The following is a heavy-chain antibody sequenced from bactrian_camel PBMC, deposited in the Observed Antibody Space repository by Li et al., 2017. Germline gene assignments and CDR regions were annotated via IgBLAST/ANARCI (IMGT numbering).Heavy chain of an antibody. CDR1: GFSFISDY. CDR3: ATDDARLIACGSSCRPY. V-gene: IGHV3-2*01. Sequence: QVQLVESGGGLVQPGGSLRLSCSAPGFSFISDYMSWVRQAPGKSLEWVCTIYGDDTRTYYVDSVQGRFTVSRDNAKNTVFLQMNSLTTEDSGVYYCATDDARLIACGSSCRPYWGQGTQVTVS. J-gene: IGHJ4*01. CDR2: IYGDDTRT. D-gene: IGHD2*01.